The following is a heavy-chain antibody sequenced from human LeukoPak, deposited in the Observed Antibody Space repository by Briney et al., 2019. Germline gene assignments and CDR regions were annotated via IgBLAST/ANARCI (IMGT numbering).Heavy chain of an antibody. D-gene: IGHD5-18*01. CDR2: ISGSGGST. CDR3: ALTREYSYGYYDY. V-gene: IGHV3-23*01. Sequence: PGGSLRLSCAASGFTFSTYDMSWVRQAPGKGLKWVSSISGSGGSTYYADSVKDRFTISRDNSKNTLYLQMNSLRAEDTAVYYCALTREYSYGYYDYWGQGTLVTVSS. J-gene: IGHJ4*02. CDR1: GFTFSTYD.